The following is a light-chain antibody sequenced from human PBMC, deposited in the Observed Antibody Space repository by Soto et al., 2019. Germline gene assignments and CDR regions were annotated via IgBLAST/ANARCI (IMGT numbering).Light chain of an antibody. J-gene: IGKJ4*01. CDR1: QTVSRY. CDR3: QQRSTWPLLT. Sequence: VLIQSPATLSLSPGERATLSCRASQTVSRYLAWFQQKPGQPPRLLIYDASNRATGIPARFSDSGSGTDYSLTISSLEPEALAVYYCQQRSTWPLLTFGGGTKVEI. V-gene: IGKV3-11*01. CDR2: DAS.